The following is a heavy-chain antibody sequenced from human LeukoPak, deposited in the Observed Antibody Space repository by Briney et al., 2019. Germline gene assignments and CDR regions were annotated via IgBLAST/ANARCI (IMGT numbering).Heavy chain of an antibody. J-gene: IGHJ4*02. Sequence: GESLKISCKGSGYSFTSYWIGWVRQMPGKGLEWMGIIYPGDSDTRYSPSFQGQVTISADKSISTAYLQWSSLKASDTAMYYCARLELVGATRAPFDYWGQGTLVTVSS. CDR3: ARLELVGATRAPFDY. CDR1: GYSFTSYW. V-gene: IGHV5-51*01. CDR2: IYPGDSDT. D-gene: IGHD1-26*01.